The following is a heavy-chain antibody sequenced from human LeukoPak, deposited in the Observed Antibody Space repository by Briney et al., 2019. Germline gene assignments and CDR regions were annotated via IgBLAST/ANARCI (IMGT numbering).Heavy chain of an antibody. CDR3: ARVSVQNYYYYYYMDV. D-gene: IGHD1-1*01. J-gene: IGHJ6*03. CDR1: GGSISSYY. V-gene: IGHV4-59*01. CDR2: IYYSGST. Sequence: SETLSLTCTVSGGSISSYYWSWIRQPPGKGLEWIGYIYYSGSTNYNPSLKSRVTISVDTSKNQFSLKLSSVTAADTAVYYCARVSVQNYYYYYYMDVWGKGTTVTVSS.